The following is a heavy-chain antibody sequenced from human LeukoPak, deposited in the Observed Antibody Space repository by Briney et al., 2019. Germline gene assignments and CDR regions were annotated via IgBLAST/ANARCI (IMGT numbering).Heavy chain of an antibody. J-gene: IGHJ2*01. CDR3: AKDRGAIRGWLFDL. Sequence: GGSLRLSCAASGFTFNSYAMSWVRQAPGKGLEWVSRISDSGGGTYFADSVKGRFTISRDNSKNILYLQMNSLRAEDTAVYYCAKDRGAIRGWLFDLWGRGTLVSVSS. D-gene: IGHD2-2*01. CDR2: ISDSGGGT. V-gene: IGHV3-23*01. CDR1: GFTFNSYA.